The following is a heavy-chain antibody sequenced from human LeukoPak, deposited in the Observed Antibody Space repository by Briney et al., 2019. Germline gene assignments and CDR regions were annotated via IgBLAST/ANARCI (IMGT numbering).Heavy chain of an antibody. D-gene: IGHD5-18*01. V-gene: IGHV1-69*05. CDR1: GGTFSSYA. J-gene: IGHJ6*03. CDR2: IIPIFGTA. CDR3: ARGWDSYGHPIRVYYMDV. Sequence: ASVKVSCKASGGTFSSYAISWVRQAPGQGLEWMGRIIPIFGTANYAQKFQGRVTITTDESTSTAYMELSSLRSEDTAVYYCARGWDSYGHPIRVYYMDVWGKGTTVTVSS.